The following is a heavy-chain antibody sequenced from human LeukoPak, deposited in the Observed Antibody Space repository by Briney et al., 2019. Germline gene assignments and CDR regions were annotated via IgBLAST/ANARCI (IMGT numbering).Heavy chain of an antibody. CDR3: AKDAEGNVLD. J-gene: IGHJ4*02. Sequence: HTGGSLRLSCAASGFTFSSYAMHWVRQAPGKGLEWVAVISCDGSNKYYADSVKGRFTISRDNSKNTLYLQMNSLRAEDTAVYYCAKDAEGNVLDWGQGTLVTVSS. D-gene: IGHD4-23*01. V-gene: IGHV3-30-3*01. CDR2: ISCDGSNK. CDR1: GFTFSSYA.